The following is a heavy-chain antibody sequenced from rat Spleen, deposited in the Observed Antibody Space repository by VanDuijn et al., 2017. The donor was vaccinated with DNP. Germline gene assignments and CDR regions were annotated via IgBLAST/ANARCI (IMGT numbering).Heavy chain of an antibody. Sequence: EVQLQESGPGLVKPSQSLSLTCSVTGYSITSHYWGWIRQFPENKMEYVGHISYSGSTSYNPSLKSRISITRDTSKNQLFLQVNSVTTEDTATYYCARWPGYNPPYAMDAWGQGTSVTVSS. D-gene: IGHD1-4*01. CDR2: ISYSGST. CDR1: GYSITSHY. V-gene: IGHV3-1*01. CDR3: ARWPGYNPPYAMDA. J-gene: IGHJ4*01.